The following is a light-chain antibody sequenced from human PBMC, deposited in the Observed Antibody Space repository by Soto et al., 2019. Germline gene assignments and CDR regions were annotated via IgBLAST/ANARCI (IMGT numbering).Light chain of an antibody. CDR1: QSVTNSY. J-gene: IGKJ4*01. V-gene: IGKV3-15*01. Sequence: ELVMTQSPFTLSVSPGERATLSWAASQSVTNSYLAWYQQKNGQAPRLLIFGASTRAAGIPARFSGSGYGTEFNLTISSLQPEDFAVYYCQQYSNWPLTFGGGTKVDIK. CDR2: GAS. CDR3: QQYSNWPLT.